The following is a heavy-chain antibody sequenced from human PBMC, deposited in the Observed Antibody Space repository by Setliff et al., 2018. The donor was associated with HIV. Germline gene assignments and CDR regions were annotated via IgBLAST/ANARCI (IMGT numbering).Heavy chain of an antibody. CDR3: ATSTSRFFWNGFYQGGFGSRNSHSFEN. J-gene: IGHJ4*02. D-gene: IGHD3-3*01. CDR1: GHTFISYH. CDR2: MHPNSGAT. Sequence: ASVKVSCKAPGHTFISYHIHWVRQAPGQGLQWMGWMHPNSGATKYAQKFRDRVTLTGDTSISTASMELSSLKSDDTAMYYCATSTSRFFWNGFYQGGFGSRNSHSFENWGQGTLVTVSS. V-gene: IGHV1-2*02.